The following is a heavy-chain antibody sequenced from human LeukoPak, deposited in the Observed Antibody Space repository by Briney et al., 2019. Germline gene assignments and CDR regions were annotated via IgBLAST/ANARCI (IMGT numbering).Heavy chain of an antibody. CDR3: ASTRLHYYYYYMDV. CDR1: GGSISSHY. D-gene: IGHD5-12*01. J-gene: IGHJ6*03. V-gene: IGHV4-59*11. Sequence: PSETLSLTCTVSGGSISSHYWSWIRQPPGKGLEWIGYIYYSGSTNYNPSLKSRVTISVDTSKNQFSLELSSVTAADTAVYYCASTRLHYYYYYMDVWGKGTTVTVSS. CDR2: IYYSGST.